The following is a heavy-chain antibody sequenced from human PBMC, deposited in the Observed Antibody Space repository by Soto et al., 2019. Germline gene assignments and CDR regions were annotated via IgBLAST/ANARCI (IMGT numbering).Heavy chain of an antibody. CDR2: INQDGSEK. D-gene: IGHD3-10*01. CDR3: ATISSVRGVIKHYYYIDV. J-gene: IGHJ6*03. Sequence: PGGSLRLSCAATGFTFNNNWMPWVRQAPGKGLEWVANINQDGSEKFYVDSVKGRFTASRDNAKNSLYLLMNSPRAEDTAVYYCATISSVRGVIKHYYYIDVWGKGTTVPVSS. CDR1: GFTFNNNW. V-gene: IGHV3-7*02.